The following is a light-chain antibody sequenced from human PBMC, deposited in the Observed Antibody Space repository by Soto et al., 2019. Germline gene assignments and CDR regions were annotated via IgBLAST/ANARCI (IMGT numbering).Light chain of an antibody. CDR1: QGISSY. CDR2: AAS. Sequence: DIQLTQSPSFLSASVGDRVTITCRASQGISSYLAWYQQKPGKAPKLLIYAASTLQSGVPSRFSGSGSGTEFTLTISSLQPEDSPTYYCQQLNSYPPYAFAQGTKLEIK. V-gene: IGKV1-9*01. J-gene: IGKJ2*01. CDR3: QQLNSYPPYA.